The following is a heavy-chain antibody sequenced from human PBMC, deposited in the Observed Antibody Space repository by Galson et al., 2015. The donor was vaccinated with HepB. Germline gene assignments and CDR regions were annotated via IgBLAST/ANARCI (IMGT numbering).Heavy chain of an antibody. CDR3: ARFPGPGNTHYYYGTDV. Sequence: QSGAEVKKPGESLKISCKASGYSFTRHWIGWVRQMPGKGLEWMGFTHPGDSDTGYSPSFQGRVTISTDKSISTAYLHWSSLKASDTAIYYCARFPGPGNTHYYYGTDVWGQGTTVTVSS. CDR1: GYSFTRHW. J-gene: IGHJ6*02. D-gene: IGHD2-8*02. V-gene: IGHV5-51*01. CDR2: THPGDSDT.